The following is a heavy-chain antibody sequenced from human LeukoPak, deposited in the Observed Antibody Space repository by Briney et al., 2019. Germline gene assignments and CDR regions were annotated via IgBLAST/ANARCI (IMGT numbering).Heavy chain of an antibody. CDR1: GFTFSSYG. D-gene: IGHD5-12*01. J-gene: IGHJ4*02. CDR3: AKDLIVATIMDWAFDY. CDR2: ISGSGGST. Sequence: GGSLRLSCAASGFTFSSYGMSWVRQAPGKGLEWVSAISGSGGSTYYADSVKGRFTISRDNSKNTLYLQMNSLRAEDTAVYYCAKDLIVATIMDWAFDYWGQGTLVTVSS. V-gene: IGHV3-23*01.